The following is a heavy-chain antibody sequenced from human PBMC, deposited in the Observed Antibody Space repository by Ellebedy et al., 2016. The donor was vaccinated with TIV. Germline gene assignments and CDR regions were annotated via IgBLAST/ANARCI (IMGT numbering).Heavy chain of an antibody. CDR2: ISSSSSYI. Sequence: GGSLRLXXAASGFTFSSYSMNWVRQAPGKGLEWVSSISSSSSYIYYADSVEGRFTISRDNAKNSLYLQMNSLRAEDTAVYYCARNFVAISSYYYGMDVWGQGTTVTVSS. D-gene: IGHD3-9*01. V-gene: IGHV3-21*01. CDR3: ARNFVAISSYYYGMDV. CDR1: GFTFSSYS. J-gene: IGHJ6*02.